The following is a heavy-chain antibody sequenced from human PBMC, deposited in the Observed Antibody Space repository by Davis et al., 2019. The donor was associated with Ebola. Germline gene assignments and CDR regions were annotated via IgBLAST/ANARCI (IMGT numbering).Heavy chain of an antibody. CDR2: ISAYNGNT. CDR1: GYTFTSYG. V-gene: IGHV1-18*01. D-gene: IGHD4-11*01. Sequence: ASVKVSCKASGYTFTSYGISWVRQAPGQGLEWMGWISAYNGNTNYAQKLQGRVTMTTDTSTSTAYMELRSLRSDDTAVYYCARVGTTVTTSYYYYGMDVWGKGTTVTVSS. CDR3: ARVGTTVTTSYYYYGMDV. J-gene: IGHJ6*04.